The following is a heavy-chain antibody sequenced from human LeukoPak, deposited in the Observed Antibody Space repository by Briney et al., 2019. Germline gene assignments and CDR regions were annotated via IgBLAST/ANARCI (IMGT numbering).Heavy chain of an antibody. D-gene: IGHD2-2*01. CDR1: GGTFSSYA. V-gene: IGHV1-69*13. CDR2: IIPIFGTA. J-gene: IGHJ6*02. CDR3: ARDPQGYCSSTSCRDFGLSGMDV. Sequence: AASVKVSCKASGGTFSSYAISWVRQAPGQGLEWMGGIIPIFGTANYAQKFQGRVTITADESTSTAYMELSSLRSEDTAVYYCARDPQGYCSSTSCRDFGLSGMDVWGQGTTVTVSS.